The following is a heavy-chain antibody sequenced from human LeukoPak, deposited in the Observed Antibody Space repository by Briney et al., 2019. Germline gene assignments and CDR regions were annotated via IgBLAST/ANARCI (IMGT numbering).Heavy chain of an antibody. J-gene: IGHJ4*02. CDR3: ARENGDGYNTDFDY. CDR2: IKSDGSST. V-gene: IGHV3-74*01. D-gene: IGHD5-24*01. Sequence: PGGSLRLSCAASGFTFSSYWMHWVRQAPGKGLVWVSNIKSDGSSTNYADSVKGRFTISRDNAKNTLYLQMNSLRAEDTAVYYCARENGDGYNTDFDYWGQGTLVTVSS. CDR1: GFTFSSYW.